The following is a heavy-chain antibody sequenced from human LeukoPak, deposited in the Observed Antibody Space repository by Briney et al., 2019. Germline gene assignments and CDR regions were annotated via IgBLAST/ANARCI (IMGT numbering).Heavy chain of an antibody. D-gene: IGHD7-27*01. CDR1: GFTFSSYN. CDR3: AREGVNWGYYFDY. Sequence: GGSLRLSCAASGFTFSSYNMTWVRQAPGKGLEWVSSISSSSNYINYADSVKGRFTISRDNAKNSLYLQMNSLRADDTAVYYCAREGVNWGYYFDYWGQGTLVTVSS. V-gene: IGHV3-21*01. CDR2: ISSSSNYI. J-gene: IGHJ4*02.